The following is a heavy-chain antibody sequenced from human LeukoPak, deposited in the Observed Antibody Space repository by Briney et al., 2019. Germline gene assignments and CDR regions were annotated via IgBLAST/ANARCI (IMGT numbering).Heavy chain of an antibody. CDR1: GFTFSNYW. D-gene: IGHD2-2*01. CDR3: TRVVDSSSSRYQAMPY. CDR2: IKQDESER. V-gene: IGHV3-7*01. Sequence: GGSLRLSCAASGFTFSNYWMSWVRQAPGKGLEWVANIKQDESERYYVDSVRGRFTISRDNAKRSLCLRMDSLRAEDTAMYFCTRVVDSSSSRYQAMPYWGQGTLVTVSS. J-gene: IGHJ4*02.